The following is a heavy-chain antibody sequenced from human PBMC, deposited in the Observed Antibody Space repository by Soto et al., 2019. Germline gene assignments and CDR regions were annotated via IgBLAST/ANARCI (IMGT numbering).Heavy chain of an antibody. Sequence: QVQLVQSGAEVKKPGSSVNVSCKASGGSFSRYTINWVLQTPGQGLEWMGRIIPLLCITNDAQKFQRRVTITADKSTSTSYMELSSLKSEETAVYDCESAAYGDYMENWGQGTLVTVSS. CDR2: IIPLLCIT. CDR1: GGSFSRYT. CDR3: ESAAYGDYMEN. D-gene: IGHD4-17*01. J-gene: IGHJ1*01. V-gene: IGHV1-69*02.